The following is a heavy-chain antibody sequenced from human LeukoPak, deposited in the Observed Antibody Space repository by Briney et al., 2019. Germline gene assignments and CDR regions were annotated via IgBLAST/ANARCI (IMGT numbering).Heavy chain of an antibody. D-gene: IGHD3-22*01. CDR2: IIPIFGTA. V-gene: IGHV1-69*01. J-gene: IGHJ4*02. Sequence: SVKVSCKASGGTFSSYAISWVRQAPGQGLEWMGGIIPIFGTANYAQKFQGRVTITADESTSTAYMELSSLRSEDTAVYYCAPTYYYDSSGYPPGDYFDYWGQGTLVTVSS. CDR3: APTYYYDSSGYPPGDYFDY. CDR1: GGTFSSYA.